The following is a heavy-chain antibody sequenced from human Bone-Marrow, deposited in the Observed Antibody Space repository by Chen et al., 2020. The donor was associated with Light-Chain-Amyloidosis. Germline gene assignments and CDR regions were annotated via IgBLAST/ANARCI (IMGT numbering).Heavy chain of an antibody. CDR2: IYYSGST. D-gene: IGHD3-22*01. CDR1: GGSISSSSYY. CDR3: ARDYYDSSGYTDAFDI. V-gene: IGHV4-39*07. Sequence: QLQLQESGPGLVKPSETLSLTCTVPGGSISSSSYYWGWIRQPPGKGLEWVGSIYYSGSTYYNPSLKGRVTISVDTSKNQFSLKLSSVTAADTAVYYCARDYYDSSGYTDAFDIWGQGTMVTVSS. J-gene: IGHJ3*02.